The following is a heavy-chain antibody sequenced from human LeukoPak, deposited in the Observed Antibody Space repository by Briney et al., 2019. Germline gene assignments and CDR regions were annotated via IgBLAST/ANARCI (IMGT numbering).Heavy chain of an antibody. Sequence: GGSLRLSCVASGFTFSHYSMNWVRQAPGKGLEWVSSIRFTGSYIYYADSVKGRFTISRDDAKNLLSLQMISLRAEDTAVYYCTRAGPRRDGYNGDYWGQGTLVTVSS. CDR2: IRFTGSYI. J-gene: IGHJ4*02. CDR1: GFTFSHYS. V-gene: IGHV3-21*01. D-gene: IGHD5-24*01. CDR3: TRAGPRRDGYNGDY.